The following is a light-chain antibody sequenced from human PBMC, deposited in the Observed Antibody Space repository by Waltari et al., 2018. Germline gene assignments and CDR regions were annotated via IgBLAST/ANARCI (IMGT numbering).Light chain of an antibody. CDR1: QSVSYS. CDR3: QQRSSWPRT. J-gene: IGKJ1*01. CDR2: SAS. V-gene: IGKV3-11*01. Sequence: EIVLTQSPATQSLSPGERATLSCRASQSVSYSLAWYQQKPGQTPRLLIYSASNRATGIPARFSGSGSGSDFTLTISSLEPEDFAVYYCQQRSSWPRTFGQGTKVEIK.